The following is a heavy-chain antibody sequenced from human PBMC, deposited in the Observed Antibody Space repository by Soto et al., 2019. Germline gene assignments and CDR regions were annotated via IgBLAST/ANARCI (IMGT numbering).Heavy chain of an antibody. D-gene: IGHD6-6*01. CDR1: GYTFTGHY. J-gene: IGHJ1*01. V-gene: IGHV1-2*02. Sequence: ASVKVSCKASGYTFTGHYMHWVRQAPGQGLEWMGWINPNSGGTNYAQKFQGRVTMTRDTSISTAYMELSRLRSDDTAVYYCAFHSSSSLYFQHWGQGTLVTVSS. CDR2: INPNSGGT. CDR3: AFHSSSSLYFQH.